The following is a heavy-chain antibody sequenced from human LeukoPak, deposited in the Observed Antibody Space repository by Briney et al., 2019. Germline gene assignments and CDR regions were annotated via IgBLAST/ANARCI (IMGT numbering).Heavy chain of an antibody. CDR1: GFTFSSYS. Sequence: GGSLRLSCAAFGFTFSSYSMNWVRQAPGKGLEWVSYISSSSSTIYYADSVKGRFTISRDNAKNSLYLQMNSLRAEDTAVYYCARGGYYFDYWGQGTLVTVSS. J-gene: IGHJ4*02. V-gene: IGHV3-48*01. CDR3: ARGGYYFDY. CDR2: ISSSSSTI. D-gene: IGHD2-15*01.